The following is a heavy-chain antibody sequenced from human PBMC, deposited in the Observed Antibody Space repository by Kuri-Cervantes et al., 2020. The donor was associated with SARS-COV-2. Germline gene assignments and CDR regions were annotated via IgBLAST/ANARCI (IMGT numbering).Heavy chain of an antibody. Sequence: SGPTLVKPTEALTLTCNVLGLSLSNARLGVSWIRQPPGKALEWLAQNDWDDDKDYSTSLKTRPPISKDTSKNQVVLTMTNMDPVDTATYYCARSRYCSGGSCYYFDYWGQGNLVTVSS. CDR3: ARSRYCSGGSCYYFDY. J-gene: IGHJ4*02. V-gene: IGHV2-70*01. CDR1: GLSLSNARLG. CDR2: NDWDDDK. D-gene: IGHD2-15*01.